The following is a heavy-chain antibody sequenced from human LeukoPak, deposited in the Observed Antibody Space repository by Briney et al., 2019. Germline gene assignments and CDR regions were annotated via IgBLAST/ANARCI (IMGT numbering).Heavy chain of an antibody. Sequence: GRSLRLSCAASGFTVSGSYMSWVRQAPGKGLEWVSIIYAGGNTYYTDSVRGRFTISRDSSKNTVYLQMNSLRAEDTAVYYCANTRSYTFDIWGQGTMVTVSS. CDR1: GFTVSGSY. CDR3: ANTRSYTFDI. CDR2: IYAGGNT. D-gene: IGHD2-2*02. V-gene: IGHV3-66*01. J-gene: IGHJ3*02.